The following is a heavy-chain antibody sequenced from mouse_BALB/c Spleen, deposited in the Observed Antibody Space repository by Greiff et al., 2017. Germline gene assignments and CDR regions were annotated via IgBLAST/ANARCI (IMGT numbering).Heavy chain of an antibody. Sequence: VQLKESGPELEKPGASVKISCKASGYSFTGYNMNWVKQRPEQGLEWIGRIDPANGNTKYDPKFQGKATITADTSSNTAYLQLSSLTSEDTAVYYCARGGGYYNFDYWGQDTTLTVSS. CDR3: ARGGGYYNFDY. V-gene: IGHV14-3*02. CDR2: IDPANGNT. J-gene: IGHJ2*01. CDR1: GYSFTGYN. D-gene: IGHD2-3*01.